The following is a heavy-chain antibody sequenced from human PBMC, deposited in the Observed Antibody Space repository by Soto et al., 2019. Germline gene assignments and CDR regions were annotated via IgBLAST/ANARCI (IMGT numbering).Heavy chain of an antibody. V-gene: IGHV5-51*01. D-gene: IGHD3-22*01. CDR1: GYNFPIYW. Sequence: EVQLVQSRAEVKKPGESLKISCQGFGYNFPIYWIGWVRQMPGKGLEWLGVIYPGDSDTKYSPSFQGQVTISADKSINTAYLQWSSLKASDTAMYYCARRTDFYDNSGTFPAFDSWGQGTLVTVSS. CDR3: ARRTDFYDNSGTFPAFDS. CDR2: IYPGDSDT. J-gene: IGHJ4*02.